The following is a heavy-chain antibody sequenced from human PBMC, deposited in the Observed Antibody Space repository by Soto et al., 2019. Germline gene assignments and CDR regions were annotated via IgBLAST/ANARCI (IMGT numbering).Heavy chain of an antibody. CDR1: GFTFSNHA. V-gene: IGHV3-23*01. D-gene: IGHD3-10*01. Sequence: GGSLRLSCAASGFTFSNHAMSWVRQAPGKGLEWVSSISGGGQSTYYADSVKGRFTISRDKSKNTLSLQMNSLRAEDTAVYYCAKVGRGVVVAPNHMDVWGQGTTVTVSS. J-gene: IGHJ6*02. CDR2: ISGGGQST. CDR3: AKVGRGVVVAPNHMDV.